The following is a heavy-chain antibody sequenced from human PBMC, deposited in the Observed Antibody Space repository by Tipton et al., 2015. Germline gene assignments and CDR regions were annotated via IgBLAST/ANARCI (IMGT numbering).Heavy chain of an antibody. CDR2: ISSSDTTI. Sequence: SLRLSCAASGFTFSEYYMTWLRQSPGKGLEWVSYISSSDTTIYYADSVKGRFTISRDNAKNSLYLQMNSLRDEDTAVYYCARGPTTDVYWGQGTLVTVSS. V-gene: IGHV3-11*04. CDR1: GFTFSEYY. J-gene: IGHJ4*02. D-gene: IGHD1-14*01. CDR3: ARGPTTDVY.